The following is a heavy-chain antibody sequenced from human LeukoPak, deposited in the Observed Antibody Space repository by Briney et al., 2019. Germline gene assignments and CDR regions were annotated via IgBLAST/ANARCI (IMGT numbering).Heavy chain of an antibody. CDR3: AKDKEVEQQLPHS. CDR2: ISWNSGSI. D-gene: IGHD6-13*01. J-gene: IGHJ4*02. Sequence: PGGSLRLSCAASGFTFDDYAMHWVRHAPGKGLEWVSGISWNSGSIGYADSVKGRSTISRDNAKNSLHLQMNSLRAEDTALYFCAKDKEVEQQLPHSWGQGTLVTVSS. V-gene: IGHV3-9*01. CDR1: GFTFDDYA.